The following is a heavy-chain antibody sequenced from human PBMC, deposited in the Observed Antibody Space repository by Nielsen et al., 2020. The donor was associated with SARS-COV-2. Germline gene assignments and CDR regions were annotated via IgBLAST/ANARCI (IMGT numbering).Heavy chain of an antibody. CDR3: AAVPAIVVVVAATRGFDL. D-gene: IGHD2-15*01. CDR2: FDPEDGET. CDR1: GYTLTELS. J-gene: IGHJ2*01. Sequence: ASVKVSCKVSGYTLTELSIHWVRQAPGKGLEWMGGFDPEDGETIYAQKFQGRVTMTEDTSTDTAYMELSSLRSEDTAVYYCAAVPAIVVVVAATRGFDLWGRGTLVTVSS. V-gene: IGHV1-24*01.